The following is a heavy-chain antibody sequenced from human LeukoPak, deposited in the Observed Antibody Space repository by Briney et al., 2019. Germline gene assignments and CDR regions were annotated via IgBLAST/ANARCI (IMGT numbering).Heavy chain of an antibody. D-gene: IGHD1-1*01. CDR3: ANLDEDILPDY. CDR2: ISYDGSNK. Sequence: GRSLRLSCAASGFTFSSYAMHWVRQAPGKGLEWVAVISYDGSNKYYADSVKGRFTISRDNSKNTLYLQMNSLRAEDTAVYYCANLDEDILPDYWGQGTLVTVSS. CDR1: GFTFSSYA. V-gene: IGHV3-30-3*01. J-gene: IGHJ4*02.